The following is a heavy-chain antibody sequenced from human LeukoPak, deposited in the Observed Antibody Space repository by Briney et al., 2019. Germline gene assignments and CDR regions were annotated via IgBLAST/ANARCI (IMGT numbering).Heavy chain of an antibody. CDR1: GFTFSSYW. D-gene: IGHD3-22*01. CDR3: AREGSGYYWGRFVYYFDY. Sequence: GGSLRLSCAASGFTFSSYWMHWVRQAPGKGLVWVSRINSDGSSTSYADSVKGRFTISRDNAKNTLYLQMNSLRVEDTAVYYCAREGSGYYWGRFVYYFDYWGQGTLVTVSS. CDR2: INSDGSST. J-gene: IGHJ4*02. V-gene: IGHV3-74*01.